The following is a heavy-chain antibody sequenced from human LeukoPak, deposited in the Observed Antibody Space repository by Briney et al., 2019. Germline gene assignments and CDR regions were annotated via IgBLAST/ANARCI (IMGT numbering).Heavy chain of an antibody. Sequence: GGSLRLSCAASGFTFSSYWMSWVRQAPGKGLEWVANIKQDGSEKYYVDSVKGRFTISRDNAKNSLYLQMNSLRAEDTAVYYCARDGVSGFDAFDIWGQGTMVTVSS. CDR1: GFTFSSYW. D-gene: IGHD3-22*01. CDR3: ARDGVSGFDAFDI. CDR2: IKQDGSEK. J-gene: IGHJ3*02. V-gene: IGHV3-7*01.